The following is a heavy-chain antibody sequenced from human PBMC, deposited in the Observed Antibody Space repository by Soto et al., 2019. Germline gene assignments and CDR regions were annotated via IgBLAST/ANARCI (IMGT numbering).Heavy chain of an antibody. J-gene: IGHJ4*02. D-gene: IGHD5-12*01. CDR1: AFTFSNFG. CDR3: TRDQWLQSYFDY. CDR2: IRSKAYGGTT. Sequence: GGSLRLSCAASAFTFSNFGMSWFRQAPGKGLEWVGFIRSKAYGGTTEYAASVKGRFTISRDDSKSIAYLQMNSLKTEDTAVYYCTRDQWLQSYFDYWGQGTLVTVSS. V-gene: IGHV3-49*03.